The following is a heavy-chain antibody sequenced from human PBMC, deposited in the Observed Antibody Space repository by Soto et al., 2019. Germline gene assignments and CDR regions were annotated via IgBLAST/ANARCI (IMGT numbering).Heavy chain of an antibody. V-gene: IGHV1-18*01. CDR2: ISAYNGNT. CDR1: GYTFTSYG. CDR3: ARDKGDGSGSYYGY. D-gene: IGHD3-10*01. Sequence: QVQLVQSGAEVKKPGASVKVSCKASGYTFTSYGISWVRQAPGQGLGWMGWISAYNGNTNYAQKLQGRVTRTTDTATSTAYMELRSLRADDTAVYYCARDKGDGSGSYYGYWGQGTLVTVSS. J-gene: IGHJ4*02.